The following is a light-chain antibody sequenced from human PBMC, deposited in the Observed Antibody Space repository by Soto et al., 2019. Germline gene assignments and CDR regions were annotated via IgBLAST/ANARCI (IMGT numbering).Light chain of an antibody. J-gene: IGKJ3*01. CDR3: QKYNSAPRVT. V-gene: IGKV1-27*01. Sequence: DIQMTQSPSSLSASVGDRVTITCRASQGISNYLAWYQQKPGKAPKLLIYVASTLQSGVPSRFSGSGSGTDFTLTISSLQPEDVATYYCQKYNSAPRVTFGPGTKVDIK. CDR1: QGISNY. CDR2: VAS.